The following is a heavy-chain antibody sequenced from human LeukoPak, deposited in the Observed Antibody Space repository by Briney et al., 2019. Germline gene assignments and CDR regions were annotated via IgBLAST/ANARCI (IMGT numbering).Heavy chain of an antibody. CDR3: ARVGVSLAAAGTFDY. CDR1: GFTVSSNY. J-gene: IGHJ4*02. V-gene: IGHV3-53*04. CDR2: IYSGGST. D-gene: IGHD6-13*01. Sequence: GGSLRLSCAASGFTVSSNYMSWVRQAPGKGLEWVSVIYSGGSTYYADSVKGRFTISRHNSKNTLYLQMNSLRAEDTAVYYCARVGVSLAAAGTFDYWGQGTLVTVSS.